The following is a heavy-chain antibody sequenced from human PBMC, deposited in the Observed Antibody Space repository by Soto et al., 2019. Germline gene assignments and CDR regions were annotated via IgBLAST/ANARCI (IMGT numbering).Heavy chain of an antibody. V-gene: IGHV4-30-4*01. CDR2: IYYTGSA. CDR3: ASGASSNWFDP. Sequence: VQLQESGPGLVKPSQTLSLTCTVSSGSISSADYYWSWIRQPPGQGLEWIGYIYYTGSAYYNPSLKSRVTMSVDTSKNQFSLKVTSVTAADTAVYYCASGASSNWFDPWGQGTLVTVSS. D-gene: IGHD1-26*01. J-gene: IGHJ5*02. CDR1: SGSISSADYY.